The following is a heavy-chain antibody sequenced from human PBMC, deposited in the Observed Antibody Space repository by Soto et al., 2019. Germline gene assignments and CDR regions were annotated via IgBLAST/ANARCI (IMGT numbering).Heavy chain of an antibody. CDR1: GFTFSSYD. Sequence: EVQLVESGGGLVQPGGSLRLSCAASGFTFSSYDMHWVRQATGKGLEWVSAIGTAGDTYYPGSVKGRFTISRENAKNSLYLQMNSRRAGDTAVYYCARSVSYCSSTSCFHDAFDIWGQGTMVTVSS. CDR3: ARSVSYCSSTSCFHDAFDI. D-gene: IGHD2-2*01. CDR2: IGTAGDT. J-gene: IGHJ3*02. V-gene: IGHV3-13*01.